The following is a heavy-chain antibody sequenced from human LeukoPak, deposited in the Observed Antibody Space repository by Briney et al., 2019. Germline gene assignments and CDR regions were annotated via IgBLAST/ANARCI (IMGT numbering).Heavy chain of an antibody. CDR2: INHSGST. D-gene: IGHD3-3*02. V-gene: IGHV4-34*01. CDR1: GGSFSGYY. CDR3: AAFSRVRGYYFDY. Sequence: KPSETLSLTCAVYGGSFSGYYWSWIRQPPGKGLEWIGEINHSGSTNYNPSLKSRVTISVATSKNQFSLKLSSVTAADTAVYYCAAFSRVRGYYFDYWGQGTLVTVSS. J-gene: IGHJ4*02.